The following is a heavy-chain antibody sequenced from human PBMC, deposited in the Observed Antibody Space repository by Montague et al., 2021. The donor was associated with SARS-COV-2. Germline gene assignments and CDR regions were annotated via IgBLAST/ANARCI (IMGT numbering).Heavy chain of an antibody. D-gene: IGHD6-19*01. Sequence: SETLSLTCSVSGGSIRDYSWSWIRQPPGKGLEWIGLLYYSGSTPYKPSLKSRVTMSVDTSKNQFSLRLSSVIAADTAVYYCATTPSYRSGWYLDYWGQGTLVAVSA. J-gene: IGHJ4*02. CDR1: GGSIRDYS. V-gene: IGHV4-59*08. CDR3: ATTPSYRSGWYLDY. CDR2: LYYSGST.